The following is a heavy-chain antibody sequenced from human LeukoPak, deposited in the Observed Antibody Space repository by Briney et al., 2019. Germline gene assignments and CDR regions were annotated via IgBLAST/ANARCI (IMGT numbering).Heavy chain of an antibody. D-gene: IGHD6-19*01. V-gene: IGHV3-23*01. CDR3: AKDGPGNGWPDLDY. J-gene: IGHJ4*02. CDR2: IGGSGGST. CDR1: GFPFRSYA. Sequence: PGGSLRLSCVASGFPFRSYAMGWVRQAPGKGLEWVSSIGGSGGSTYSADSVKGRFTISRDTSKSTLFLQMNNLRAEDTAVYYCAKDGPGNGWPDLDYWGQGTLFTVSS.